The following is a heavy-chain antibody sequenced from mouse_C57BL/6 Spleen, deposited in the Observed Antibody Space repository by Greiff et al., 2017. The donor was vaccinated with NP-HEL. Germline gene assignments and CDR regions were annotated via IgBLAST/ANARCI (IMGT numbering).Heavy chain of an antibody. D-gene: IGHD4-1*01. CDR3: ARSGTGYAMDY. J-gene: IGHJ4*01. V-gene: IGHV1-4*01. CDR2: INPSSGYT. CDR1: GYTFTSYT. Sequence: QVQLQQSGAELARPGASVKMSCKASGYTFTSYTMHWVNQRPGQGLEWIGYINPSSGYTKYNQKFKDKATLTADKSSSTAYMQLSSLTSEDSAVYYCARSGTGYAMDYWGQGTSVTVSS.